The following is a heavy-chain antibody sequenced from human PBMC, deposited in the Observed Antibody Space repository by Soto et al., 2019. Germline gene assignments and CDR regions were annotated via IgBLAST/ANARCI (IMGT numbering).Heavy chain of an antibody. CDR3: ANTIVLGVQVHYFDS. D-gene: IGHD3-10*01. J-gene: IGHJ4*02. V-gene: IGHV1-18*01. Sequence: QVQLVQSGAEVKKPGASVKVSCKASGYTFTTFDISWVRQAPGQGLEWMGWISPDNGRTNYAQKHQGRVTMTTDTSTSTAYMELRSLRSDYTAVYYCANTIVLGVQVHYFDSWGQGTLVTVSS. CDR2: ISPDNGRT. CDR1: GYTFTTFD.